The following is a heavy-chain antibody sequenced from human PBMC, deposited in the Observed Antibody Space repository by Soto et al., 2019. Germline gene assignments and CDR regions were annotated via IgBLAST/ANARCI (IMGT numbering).Heavy chain of an antibody. D-gene: IGHD6-19*01. Sequence: SETLSLTCAISGGSFSANHWSWIRQSPGQGLEWIGEITLGGSTNYSPSLKSRVSISVDEGKKQFSLKLNSVTATETALYYCARRENTGWSFDSWGPGTLVTVSS. CDR2: ITLGGST. V-gene: IGHV4-34*01. J-gene: IGHJ4*02. CDR3: ARRENTGWSFDS. CDR1: GGSFSANH.